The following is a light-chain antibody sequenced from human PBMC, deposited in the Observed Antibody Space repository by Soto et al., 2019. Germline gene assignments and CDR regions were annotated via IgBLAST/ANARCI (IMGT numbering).Light chain of an antibody. CDR3: QKYDRAPRT. CDR1: HAISNY. J-gene: IGKJ1*01. Sequence: DSQMTQSPPSLSASVGDRVTITCRASHAISNYLAWYQQKPGKVPELLIYAASTLQSEVPCRFSGSGSGTDFTLTISSLQPEDVETYYCQKYDRAPRTFGQGTKVEIK. CDR2: AAS. V-gene: IGKV1-27*01.